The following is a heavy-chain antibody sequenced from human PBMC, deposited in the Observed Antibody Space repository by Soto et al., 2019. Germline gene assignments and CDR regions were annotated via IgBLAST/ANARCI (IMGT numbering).Heavy chain of an antibody. J-gene: IGHJ6*03. Sequence: SETLSLTCTVSGGSVSSGGYYWSWIRQHPGKGLEWIGYIYYSGSTYYNPSLKSRVTISVDTSKNQFSLKLSSVTAADTAVYYCASGSFYYYYMDVWGKGTTVTVSS. CDR2: IYYSGST. CDR3: ASGSFYYYYMDV. CDR1: GGSVSSGGYY. V-gene: IGHV4-31*03.